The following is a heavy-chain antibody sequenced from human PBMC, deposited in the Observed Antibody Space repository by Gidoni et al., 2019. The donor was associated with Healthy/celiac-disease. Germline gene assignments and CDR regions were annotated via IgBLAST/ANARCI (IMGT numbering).Heavy chain of an antibody. Sequence: EVQLVESGGVLVKPGGSLRLSCAASGFTFSSYSMNWVRQAPGKGREWVSSISSSSSYIYYADSVKGRFTISRDNDKNSLYLQMNSLRTEDTAVYYCARSIRDYDILTGYYKIFDYWGQGTLVTVSS. D-gene: IGHD3-9*01. CDR3: ARSIRDYDILTGYYKIFDY. CDR1: GFTFSSYS. J-gene: IGHJ4*02. V-gene: IGHV3-21*01. CDR2: ISSSSSYI.